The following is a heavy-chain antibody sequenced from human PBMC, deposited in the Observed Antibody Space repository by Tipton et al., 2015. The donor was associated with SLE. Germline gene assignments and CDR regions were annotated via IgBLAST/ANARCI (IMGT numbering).Heavy chain of an antibody. J-gene: IGHJ6*03. CDR3: ARGYQLPLGPYYYYYMDV. CDR2: IYYSGST. V-gene: IGHV4-59*01. D-gene: IGHD2-2*01. Sequence: TLSLTCTVSGGSISSYYWSWIRQPPGKGLEWIGYIYYSGSTNYNPSLKSRVTISVDTSKNQFSLKLSSVTAADTAVYHCARGYQLPLGPYYYYYMDVWGKGTTVTVSS. CDR1: GGSISSYY.